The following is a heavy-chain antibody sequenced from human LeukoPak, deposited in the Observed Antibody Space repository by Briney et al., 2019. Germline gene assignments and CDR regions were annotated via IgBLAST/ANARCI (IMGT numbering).Heavy chain of an antibody. V-gene: IGHV1-3*01. CDR1: GYTFSSYA. CDR2: INAGNGNT. Sequence: ASVKVSCKASGYTFSSYAMHWARQAPGQRLEWMGWINAGNGNTKYSQKFQGRVTITRDTSASTAYMELSSLRSEDTAVYYCARGSLEYYFDYWGQGTLVTVSS. D-gene: IGHD3-10*01. CDR3: ARGSLEYYFDY. J-gene: IGHJ4*02.